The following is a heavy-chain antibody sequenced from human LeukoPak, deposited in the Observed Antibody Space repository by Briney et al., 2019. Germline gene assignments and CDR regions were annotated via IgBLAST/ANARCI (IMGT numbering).Heavy chain of an antibody. D-gene: IGHD6-13*01. CDR1: GFTFSSYS. V-gene: IGHV3-48*04. CDR2: ISYSGDTI. J-gene: IGHJ4*02. Sequence: PGGSLRLSCAASGFTFSSYSMNWVRQAPGKGLEWVSYISYSGDTIYYADSVKGRFTVSRDNAKNSLYLQMNSLRAEDTAVYYCARLGIITAAGSNDYWGQGTLVTVSS. CDR3: ARLGIITAAGSNDY.